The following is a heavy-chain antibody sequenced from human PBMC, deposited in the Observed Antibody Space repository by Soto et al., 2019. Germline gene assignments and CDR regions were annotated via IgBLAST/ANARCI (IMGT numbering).Heavy chain of an antibody. CDR2: INSDGRNT. CDR1: GFTLTNYW. CDR3: ARDMWSTTDYYSGMDV. J-gene: IGHJ6*02. D-gene: IGHD2-21*01. Sequence: GGSLRLSCAAYGFTLTNYWMHWVRQAPGKGLVWVSRINSDGRNTPYADSVKGRFTISRDNAKNTLYLQMNRLRDEDTAVHFCARDMWSTTDYYSGMDVWGQGTTVTVSS. V-gene: IGHV3-74*01.